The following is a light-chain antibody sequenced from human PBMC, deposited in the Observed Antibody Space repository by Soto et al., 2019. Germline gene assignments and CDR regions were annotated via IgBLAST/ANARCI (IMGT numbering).Light chain of an antibody. V-gene: IGKV3-15*01. CDR3: QQHNAWPLT. CDR2: VGF. Sequence: IVLTQSPGTLSVSPGERVILSCRASQTLRNKLAWCQQKPGQAPRLLIYVGFTRATGIPARFSGSGSGTEFPLTINSLQSEDFAIYYCQQHNAWPLTFGPGTKLDLK. CDR1: QTLRNK. J-gene: IGKJ3*01.